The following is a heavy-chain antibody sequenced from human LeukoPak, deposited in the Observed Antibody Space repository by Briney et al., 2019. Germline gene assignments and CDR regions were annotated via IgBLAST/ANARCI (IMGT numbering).Heavy chain of an antibody. J-gene: IGHJ5*02. CDR3: ARRQRGPANWFDP. Sequence: PSETLSLTCTVSGGSISSSSYYWGWIRQPPGKGLEWIGEINHSGSTNYNPSLKGRVTISVDTSKNQFSLKLSSVTAADTAVYYCARRQRGPANWFDPWGQGTLVTVSS. CDR2: INHSGST. CDR1: GGSISSSSYY. D-gene: IGHD1-14*01. V-gene: IGHV4-39*07.